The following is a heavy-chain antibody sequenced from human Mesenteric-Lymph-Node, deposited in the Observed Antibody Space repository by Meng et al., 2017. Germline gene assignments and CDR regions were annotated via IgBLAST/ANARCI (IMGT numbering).Heavy chain of an antibody. V-gene: IGHV3-48*03. J-gene: IGHJ3*02. D-gene: IGHD3-22*01. CDR3: ARGYYFGAHGSAVSAVDI. Sequence: GGSLRPSCVLSGFTFNTYEMNWVRQAPGKGLEWVSYTSSSGSTMYYADSVKGRFTISRDNAKNSRYLQMNSLRAEDTAVYYCARGYYFGAHGSAVSAVDIWGQGTLVTVSS. CDR1: GFTFNTYE. CDR2: TSSSGSTM.